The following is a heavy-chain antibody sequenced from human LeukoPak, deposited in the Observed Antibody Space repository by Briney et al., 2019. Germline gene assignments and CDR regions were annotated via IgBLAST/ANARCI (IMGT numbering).Heavy chain of an antibody. D-gene: IGHD3-10*01. J-gene: IGHJ5*02. Sequence: GASVKVSCKASGYTFSSYDINWVRQATGQGLEWMGWMNPNSGNTGYAQKFQGRVTMTRNTSISTAYMELSSLRSEDTAVYYCARVSMVRGAAPYNWFDPWGQGALGTVS. CDR2: MNPNSGNT. CDR3: ARVSMVRGAAPYNWFDP. V-gene: IGHV1-8*01. CDR1: GYTFSSYD.